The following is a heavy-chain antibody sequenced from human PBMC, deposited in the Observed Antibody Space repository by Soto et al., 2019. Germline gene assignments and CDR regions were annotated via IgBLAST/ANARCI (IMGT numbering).Heavy chain of an antibody. CDR2: IKQDGSEK. D-gene: IGHD3-22*01. CDR1: GFTFSGYW. J-gene: IGHJ4*02. CDR3: ASEGGSGFWRN. V-gene: IGHV3-7*03. Sequence: DVQLVESGGGLVQPGGSLRLSCVASGFTFSGYWMSWVRQAPGKGLEWVANIKQDGSEKYYVDSVKGRFTISRDNAKNSLYLQVNSLRAEDTAVYYCASEGGSGFWRNWGQGTLVTVSS.